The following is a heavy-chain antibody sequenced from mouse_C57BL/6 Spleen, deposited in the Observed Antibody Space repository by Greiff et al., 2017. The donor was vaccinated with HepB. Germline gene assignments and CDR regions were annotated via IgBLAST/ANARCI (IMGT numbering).Heavy chain of an antibody. CDR1: GFTFSSYG. J-gene: IGHJ2*01. CDR2: ISSGGSYT. V-gene: IGHV5-6*01. CDR3: ARHEAYFDY. Sequence: DVHLVESGGDLVKPGGSLKLSCAASGFTFSSYGMSWVRQTPDKRLEWVATISSGGSYTYYPDSVKGRSTISRDNAKNTLYLQMSSLKSEDTAMYYCARHEAYFDYWGQGTTLTVSS. D-gene: IGHD6-1*01.